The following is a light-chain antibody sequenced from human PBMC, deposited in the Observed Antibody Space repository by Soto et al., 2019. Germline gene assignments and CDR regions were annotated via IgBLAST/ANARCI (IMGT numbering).Light chain of an antibody. J-gene: IGKJ5*01. CDR2: GAS. Sequence: EIVMTQSPATLSVSPGERATLSCRASQSVSSNLAWYPQKPGQAPRLLIYGASTRATGIPARFSGSGSGTDFTLTISSLQSEDSAIYYCQQYNNWPPITFGQGTRLEIK. CDR1: QSVSSN. CDR3: QQYNNWPPIT. V-gene: IGKV3-15*01.